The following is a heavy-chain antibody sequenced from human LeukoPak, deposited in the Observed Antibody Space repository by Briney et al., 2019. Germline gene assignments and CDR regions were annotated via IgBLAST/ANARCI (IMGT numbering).Heavy chain of an antibody. D-gene: IGHD2-8*02. CDR3: AKIGMAGGPHLDY. CDR1: GFTFSSHA. Sequence: GGSLRLSCAASGFTFSSHALSWVRQAPGKGLEWVSSLSGSGYNTYYADSVKGRFTISRDNSKNTLYLQMNSLRAEDTAVYYCAKIGMAGGPHLDYWGQGTLVTVSS. J-gene: IGHJ4*02. CDR2: LSGSGYNT. V-gene: IGHV3-23*01.